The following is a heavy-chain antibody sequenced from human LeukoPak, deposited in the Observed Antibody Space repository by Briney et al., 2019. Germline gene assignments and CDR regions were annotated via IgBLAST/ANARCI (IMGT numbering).Heavy chain of an antibody. V-gene: IGHV4-34*01. J-gene: IGHJ4*02. D-gene: IGHD2-21*02. CDR1: GRSFSGYY. CDR2: INHSGST. Sequence: PSETLSLTCAVYGRSFSGYYWSGIRQPPGKGLEWIGEINHSGSTNYNPSLKSRVTISVDTSKNQFSLKLSSVTAADTAVYYCARAYCGGDCPMGYFDYWGQGTLVTVSS. CDR3: ARAYCGGDCPMGYFDY.